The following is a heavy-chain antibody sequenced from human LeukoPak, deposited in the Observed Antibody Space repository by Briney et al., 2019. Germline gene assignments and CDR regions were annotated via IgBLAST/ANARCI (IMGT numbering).Heavy chain of an antibody. D-gene: IGHD3-16*01. CDR3: AMTIGLYGRSRFDF. Sequence: SQTLSLTCSVSGASVTSGGYYWAWIRQPPGERPEYIGSIYQSESSYYNPSLKSRVTHSLETSKNQFSLGVNSVTAAHTAVYYCAMTIGLYGRSRFDFGGQEIRVSVSS. V-gene: IGHV4-39*01. CDR1: GASVTSGGYY. J-gene: IGHJ4*02. CDR2: IYQSESS.